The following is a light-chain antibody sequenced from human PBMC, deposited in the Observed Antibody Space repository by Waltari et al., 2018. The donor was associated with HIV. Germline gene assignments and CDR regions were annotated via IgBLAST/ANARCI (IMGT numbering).Light chain of an antibody. V-gene: IGLV3-21*04. CDR3: QVWDSSNDHVL. CDR2: YNS. J-gene: IGLJ3*02. Sequence: SYILTQPPSVSVAPGAAATISCGGWNIGSKSVYCYKQQAGQAPVLVIRYNSDRPSGVPYRFSGSNSGHTATLTITRVEAGDEADYYCQVWDSSNDHVLFGGGTELTVL. CDR1: NIGSKS.